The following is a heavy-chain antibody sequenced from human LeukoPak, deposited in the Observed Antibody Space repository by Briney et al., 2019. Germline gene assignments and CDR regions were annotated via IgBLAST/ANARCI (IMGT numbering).Heavy chain of an antibody. CDR1: GYTFTSYG. CDR3: ARDRDFWSGYYGMGV. D-gene: IGHD3-3*01. V-gene: IGHV1-18*01. CDR2: ISAYNGNT. J-gene: IGHJ6*02. Sequence: ASVKVSCKASGYTFTSYGISWVRQAPGQGLEWMGWISAYNGNTNYAQKLQGRVTMTTDTSTSTAYMELRSLRSDDTAVYYCARDRDFWSGYYGMGVWGQGTTVTVSS.